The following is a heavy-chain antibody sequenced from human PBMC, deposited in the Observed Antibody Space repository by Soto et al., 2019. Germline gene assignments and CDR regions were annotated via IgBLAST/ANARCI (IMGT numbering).Heavy chain of an antibody. CDR2: INPDSAGT. CDR3: ARAAGDMYDYYYGMDV. Sequence: ASVKVSCKASGYTFTGYYMHWVRQAPGQGLEWMGWINPDSAGTNYAQKFQGWVTMTRDTSISTAYMELSRLRSDDTAVYYCARAAGDMYDYYYGMDVWGQGTTVPVSS. V-gene: IGHV1-2*04. D-gene: IGHD6-13*01. J-gene: IGHJ6*02. CDR1: GYTFTGYY.